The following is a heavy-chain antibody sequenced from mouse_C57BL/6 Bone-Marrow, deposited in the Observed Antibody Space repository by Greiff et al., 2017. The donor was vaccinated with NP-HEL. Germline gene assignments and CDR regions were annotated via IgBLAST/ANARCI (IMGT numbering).Heavy chain of an antibody. J-gene: IGHJ2*01. Sequence: EVQLQQSGPELVKPGASVKISCKASGYTFTDYYMNWVKQSHGKSLEWIGDINPNNGGTSYNQKFKGKATLTVDKSSSTAYMELRSLTSEDSAVYYCATLLRSYFDYWGQGTTLTVSS. V-gene: IGHV1-26*01. CDR1: GYTFTDYY. CDR3: ATLLRSYFDY. CDR2: INPNNGGT. D-gene: IGHD1-1*01.